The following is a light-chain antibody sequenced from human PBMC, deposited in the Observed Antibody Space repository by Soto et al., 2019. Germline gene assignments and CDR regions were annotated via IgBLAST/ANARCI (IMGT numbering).Light chain of an antibody. CDR2: DNN. CDR3: GTWDSSLSGVV. Sequence: QSVLTQPPSVSAAPGHKVTISCSGSSSNIGNNYVSWYQHLPGTAPQILIYDNNKRPSGIPDRFSGSKSVTSATLSITGLQTGDEADYYCGTWDSSLSGVVFGGGTKLTVL. CDR1: SSNIGNNY. V-gene: IGLV1-51*01. J-gene: IGLJ2*01.